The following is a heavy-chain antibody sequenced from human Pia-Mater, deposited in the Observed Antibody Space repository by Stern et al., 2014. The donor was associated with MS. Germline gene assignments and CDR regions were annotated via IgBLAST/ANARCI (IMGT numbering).Heavy chain of an antibody. CDR2: IHPGDSDT. D-gene: IGHD4-17*01. J-gene: IGHJ4*02. CDR3: ARDYGDYAFDY. Sequence: EVQLVQSGAEVKKPGESLKISCKGSGYSFTANWIAWVRQMPGKGLELMGMIHPGDSDTSSSPSFPGTVTISADKSTSTAYLQWSSLKASDPAMYYCARDYGDYAFDYWGQGTLVTVSS. V-gene: IGHV5-51*01. CDR1: GYSFTANW.